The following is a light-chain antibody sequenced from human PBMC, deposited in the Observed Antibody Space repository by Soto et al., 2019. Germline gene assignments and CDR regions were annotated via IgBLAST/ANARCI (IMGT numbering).Light chain of an antibody. Sequence: QSVLTQPPSASGSPGQSVTISCTGTSSDVGGYKYVSWYQQHPGKVPKLMIYEVSKRPSGVPDRFSGSKSGNTASLTVSGLQAGDEADYYCSSYAGSNIDYVFGTGTKVTVL. CDR1: SSDVGGYKY. CDR2: EVS. CDR3: SSYAGSNIDYV. J-gene: IGLJ1*01. V-gene: IGLV2-8*01.